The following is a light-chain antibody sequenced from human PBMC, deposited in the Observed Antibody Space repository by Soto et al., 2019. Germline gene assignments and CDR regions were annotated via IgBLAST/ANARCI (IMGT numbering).Light chain of an antibody. CDR3: SSCSTSSTFV. Sequence: QTVLAQPASVSGSHGQSITISCTETNSDNGDYNFVSWYQQHPGKAPILMIYNVTDRPSGVSNRFSASKFGNTASLTFSWLLAEDEADYYCSSCSTSSTFVFGTVSKVTVL. J-gene: IGLJ1*01. V-gene: IGLV2-14*01. CDR1: NSDNGDYNF. CDR2: NVT.